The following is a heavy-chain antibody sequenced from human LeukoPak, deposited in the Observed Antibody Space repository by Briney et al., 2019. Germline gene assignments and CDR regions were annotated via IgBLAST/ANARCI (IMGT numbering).Heavy chain of an antibody. Sequence: GSLRLSCAASGFTFNIYAMSWVRQTTGKGLEWVSSTSSSGEATYYADSVKGRFTISRDNSRNTLYLQMNSLRAEDTAVYYCAKDRPNYYGTNGHYYRRDGDSWGQGTLVTVSS. CDR1: GFTFNIYA. CDR3: AKDRPNYYGTNGHYYRRDGDS. D-gene: IGHD3-22*01. J-gene: IGHJ5*01. CDR2: TSSSGEAT. V-gene: IGHV3-23*01.